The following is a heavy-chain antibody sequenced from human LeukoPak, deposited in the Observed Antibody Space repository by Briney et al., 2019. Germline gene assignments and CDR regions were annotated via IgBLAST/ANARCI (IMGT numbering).Heavy chain of an antibody. CDR2: ISAYNGNT. CDR1: GYTFTSYG. Sequence: ASVKVSCKASGYTFTSYGISWVRQAPGQGLEWMGWISAYNGNTNYAQKLQGRVTMTTDTSTSTAYMELRSLRSDDTAVYYCANRDYTGYYDSSGYCSAWGQGTLVTVSS. CDR3: ANRDYTGYYDSSGYCSA. V-gene: IGHV1-18*01. J-gene: IGHJ5*02. D-gene: IGHD3-22*01.